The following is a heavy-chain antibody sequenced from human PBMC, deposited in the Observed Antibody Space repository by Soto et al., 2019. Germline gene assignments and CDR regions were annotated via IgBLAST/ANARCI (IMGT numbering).Heavy chain of an antibody. CDR1: GGTFNTYA. CDR2: ISPMFGAA. V-gene: IGHV1-69*01. Sequence: QVQLVQSGAEMKKPGSSVKVSCQSSGGTFNTYAMNWVRQAPGQGPEWMGDISPMFGAANYAPKFQGRVTITAEVYRGTAYMQVSSWTSEDTALYFCAREVQVHSPAFVYWGQGTLVTVSS. D-gene: IGHD2-15*01. J-gene: IGHJ4*02. CDR3: AREVQVHSPAFVY.